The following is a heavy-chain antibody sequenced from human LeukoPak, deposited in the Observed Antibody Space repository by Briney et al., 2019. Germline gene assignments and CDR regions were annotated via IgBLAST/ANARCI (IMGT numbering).Heavy chain of an antibody. CDR3: ARGVYYYDSSGYYPGWYFDL. J-gene: IGHJ2*01. CDR1: GYTFTRYY. CDR2: MNPNSGNT. Sequence: ASVKVSCKAAGYTFTRYYMHWVRQAPGQGLEWMGWMNPNSGNTGYAQKCQGRVTMTRNTSISTAYMELSSLRSEDTAVYYCARGVYYYDSSGYYPGWYFDLWGRGTLVTVSS. D-gene: IGHD3-22*01. V-gene: IGHV1-8*02.